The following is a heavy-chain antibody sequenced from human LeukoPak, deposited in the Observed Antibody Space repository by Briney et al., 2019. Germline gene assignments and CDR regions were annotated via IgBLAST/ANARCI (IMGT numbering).Heavy chain of an antibody. V-gene: IGHV3-48*01. CDR3: AKGLYATSSVFDS. J-gene: IGHJ4*02. D-gene: IGHD2/OR15-2a*01. CDR2: ISSSNSII. Sequence: PGGSLRLSCAASGFTFSSYSMNWVRQAPGKGLEWVSYISSSNSIIYYADSVKGRFTISRDNAKNSLYLQMNSLRAEDTAVFFCAKGLYATSSVFDSWGQGTLVTVSS. CDR1: GFTFSSYS.